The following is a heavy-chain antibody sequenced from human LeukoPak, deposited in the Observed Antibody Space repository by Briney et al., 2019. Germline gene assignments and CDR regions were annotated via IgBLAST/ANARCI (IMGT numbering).Heavy chain of an antibody. CDR3: ARLLKGD. V-gene: IGHV3-30-3*01. CDR2: ISYDGSNK. D-gene: IGHD2-21*01. CDR1: GFTFSSYA. J-gene: IGHJ4*02. Sequence: GGSLRLSCAASGFTFSSYAMHWVRQAPGKGLEWVAVISYDGSNKYYADSVKGRFTISRDNSKNTLYLQMNSLRAEDTAVYYCARLLKGDWGQGTLVTISS.